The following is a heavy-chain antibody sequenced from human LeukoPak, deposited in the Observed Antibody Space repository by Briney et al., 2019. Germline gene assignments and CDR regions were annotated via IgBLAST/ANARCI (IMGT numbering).Heavy chain of an antibody. V-gene: IGHV3-48*04. CDR1: GFTFSIYS. Sequence: GGSLGLSCAASGFTFSIYSMNWVRQAPGKGLQWISDISGSSTIKKYADSVKGRFTISRDNAKNSLYLQINSLRVEDTAVYYCARTMYDTSGNPNDCWGQGTLVTVSS. J-gene: IGHJ4*02. CDR2: ISGSSTIK. CDR3: ARTMYDTSGNPNDC. D-gene: IGHD3-22*01.